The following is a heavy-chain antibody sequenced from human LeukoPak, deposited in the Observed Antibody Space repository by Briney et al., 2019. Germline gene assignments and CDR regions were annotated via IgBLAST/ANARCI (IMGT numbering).Heavy chain of an antibody. CDR1: GFIFSNSA. V-gene: IGHV3-23*01. CDR2: ISGSGGNT. D-gene: IGHD1-7*01. J-gene: IGHJ4*02. CDR3: AKDMLGTVSDYFDD. Sequence: GGSLRLSCAASGFIFSNSAMSWVRQAPGKGLEWVSHISGSGGNTYYADSVKGRFTISRDDSKNTLYLQMNSLRAEDTAIYYCAKDMLGTVSDYFDDWGQGTLVTVSS.